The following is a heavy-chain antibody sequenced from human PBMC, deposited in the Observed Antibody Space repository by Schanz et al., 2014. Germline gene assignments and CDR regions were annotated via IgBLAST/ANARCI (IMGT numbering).Heavy chain of an antibody. D-gene: IGHD6-19*01. CDR2: IGGSGDST. CDR1: GFTFSNHA. Sequence: EVHLLESGGGLVQPGGSLRLSCAASGFTFSNHALSWVRQAPGKGLEWVSGIGGSGDSTHYADSVKGRFIISRDNAKNTLYLQMNSLTAEDTAVYYCARDLISSGWYGWGQGTLVTVSS. J-gene: IGHJ4*02. CDR3: ARDLISSGWYG. V-gene: IGHV3-23*01.